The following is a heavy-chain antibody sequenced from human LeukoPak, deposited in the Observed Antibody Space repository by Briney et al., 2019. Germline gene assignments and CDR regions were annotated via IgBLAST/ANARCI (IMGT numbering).Heavy chain of an antibody. D-gene: IGHD3-22*01. J-gene: IGHJ6*03. CDR2: ISYSGST. Sequence: PSQPLSLTCTVSGGSISSSDYYWGWIRQPPGKGLEWIGRISYSGSTYYNPSLKRRVTISVDTSKNQFSLNLTSVTAADTAVYYCARLTHSYYYDSSGYYPYYYMDVWGKGTTVTVSS. V-gene: IGHV4-39*01. CDR1: GGSISSSDYY. CDR3: ARLTHSYYYDSSGYYPYYYMDV.